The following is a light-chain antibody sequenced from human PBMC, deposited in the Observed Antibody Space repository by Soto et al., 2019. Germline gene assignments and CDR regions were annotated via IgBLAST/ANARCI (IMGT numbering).Light chain of an antibody. J-gene: IGKJ2*01. CDR1: KSVSSN. V-gene: IGKV3-15*01. Sequence: EIVMTQSPATLSVSPGERATLSCRASKSVSSNLAWYQQKPGQAPRLLIYGASTRATGIPARFSGSGSGTAFTLTISSLQSEDFAVYYCQHYNNWPPYTFGQGTKLEIK. CDR2: GAS. CDR3: QHYNNWPPYT.